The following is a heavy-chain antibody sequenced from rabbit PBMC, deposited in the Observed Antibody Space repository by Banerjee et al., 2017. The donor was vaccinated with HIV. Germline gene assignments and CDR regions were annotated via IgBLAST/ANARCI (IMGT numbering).Heavy chain of an antibody. CDR1: GFSFSSSYW. V-gene: IGHV1S40*01. CDR3: ARDVGYDENGDAFDP. Sequence: QSLEESGGDLVKPGASLTLTCTASGFSFSSSYWICWVRQAPGKGLEWIACIHAGDSGSTYYANWAKGRFTISKTSSTTVTLQMTSLTAADTATYFCARDVGYDENGDAFDPWGPGTLVTVS. J-gene: IGHJ2*01. D-gene: IGHD2-1*01. CDR2: IHAGDSGST.